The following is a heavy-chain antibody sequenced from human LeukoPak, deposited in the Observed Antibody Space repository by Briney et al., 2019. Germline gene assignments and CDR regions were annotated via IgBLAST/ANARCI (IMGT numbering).Heavy chain of an antibody. D-gene: IGHD1-7*01. CDR3: ARDPGTPLDYYYMDV. CDR2: IYTSGST. CDR1: GGSISSYY. V-gene: IGHV4-4*07. J-gene: IGHJ6*03. Sequence: SETLSLTCTVSGGSISSYYWSWIRQPAGKGVEWIGRIYTSGSTNYNPSLRSRVTISVDKSKNQFSLKLSSVTAADTAAYYCARDPGTPLDYYYMDVWGKGTTVTVSS.